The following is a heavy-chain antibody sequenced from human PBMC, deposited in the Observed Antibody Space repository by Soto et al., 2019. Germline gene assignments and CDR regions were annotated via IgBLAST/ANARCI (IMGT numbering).Heavy chain of an antibody. CDR1: GYRFTSYC. CDR3: ARLVAPTEGFDY. J-gene: IGHJ4*02. V-gene: IGHV5-51*01. D-gene: IGHD2-15*01. Sequence: PGESLQISFKGSGYRFTSYCIGWVRQMPGKGLEWMGIIYPGDSDTRYSPSFQGQVTISADKSISTAYLQWSSLKASDTAMYYCARLVAPTEGFDYWGQGTLVTVSS. CDR2: IYPGDSDT.